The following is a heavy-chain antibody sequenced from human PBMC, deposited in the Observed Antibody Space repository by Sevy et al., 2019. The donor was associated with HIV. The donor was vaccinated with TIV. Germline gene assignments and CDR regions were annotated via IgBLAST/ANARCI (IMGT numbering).Heavy chain of an antibody. Sequence: GGSLRLSCAASGFSLETYWMNWVRQAPGKPLEWVANIKEDDTVKYYVDSVKGRFTIFRDNGRNLVYLVMNNLRVGDRAGYYCVRAIQSEGSFWGQGTLVTVSS. CDR3: VRAIQSEGSF. CDR2: IKEDDTVK. V-gene: IGHV3-7*04. D-gene: IGHD2-2*02. CDR1: GFSLETYW. J-gene: IGHJ4*02.